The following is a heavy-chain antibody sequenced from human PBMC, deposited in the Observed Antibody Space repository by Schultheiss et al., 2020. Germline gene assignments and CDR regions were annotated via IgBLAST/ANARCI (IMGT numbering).Heavy chain of an antibody. D-gene: IGHD1-1*01. V-gene: IGHV3-30*18. CDR2: ISYDGSNK. CDR3: AKQQLEVTYYYYMDV. Sequence: GGSLRLSCAASGFTFSSYGMHWVRQAPGKGLEWVAVISYDGSNKYYADSVKGRFTISRDNSKNTLYLQMNSLRAEDTAVYYCAKQQLEVTYYYYMDVWGKGTTVTVSS. J-gene: IGHJ6*03. CDR1: GFTFSSYG.